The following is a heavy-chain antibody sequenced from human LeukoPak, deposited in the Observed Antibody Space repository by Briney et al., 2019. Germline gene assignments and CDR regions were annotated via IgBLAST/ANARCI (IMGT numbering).Heavy chain of an antibody. CDR2: IKPSGGST. CDR3: ARAVAAFTNWFDP. V-gene: IGHV1-46*01. Sequence: ASVKVSCKASGYTFTSYYMHWVRQAPGQGLEWMGIIKPSGGSTNYAQKFQGRVTLTRGTSTSTVYMELSSLRSEDTAVYYCARAVAAFTNWFDPWGQGTLITVSS. D-gene: IGHD6-19*01. J-gene: IGHJ5*02. CDR1: GYTFTSYY.